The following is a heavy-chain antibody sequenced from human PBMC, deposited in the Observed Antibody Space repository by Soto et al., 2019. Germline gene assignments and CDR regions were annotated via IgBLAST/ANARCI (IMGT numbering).Heavy chain of an antibody. V-gene: IGHV5-51*01. CDR1: GYSFTSYW. J-gene: IGHJ6*02. D-gene: IGHD2-15*01. Sequence: GESLKISCKGSGYSFTSYWIGWVRQMPGKGLEWMEIIYPGDSDTRYSPSFQGQVTISADKSISTAYLQWSSLKASDTAMYYCARLQMSCSGGSCYYYYGMDVWGQGTTVTVSS. CDR3: ARLQMSCSGGSCYYYYGMDV. CDR2: IYPGDSDT.